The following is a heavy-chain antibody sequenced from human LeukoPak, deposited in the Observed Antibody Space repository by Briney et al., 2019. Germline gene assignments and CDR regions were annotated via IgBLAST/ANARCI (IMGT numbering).Heavy chain of an antibody. V-gene: IGHV3-7*01. CDR3: ARDLSTGYYYYYYGMDV. J-gene: IGHJ6*02. Sequence: GGSLRLSCAASGFTFSSYWMSWVRQAPGKGLEWVANIKQDGSEKYYVDSVKGRFTISRDNAKNSRYLQMNSLRAEDTAVYYCARDLSTGYYYYYYGMDVWGQGTTVTVSS. D-gene: IGHD4-11*01. CDR2: IKQDGSEK. CDR1: GFTFSSYW.